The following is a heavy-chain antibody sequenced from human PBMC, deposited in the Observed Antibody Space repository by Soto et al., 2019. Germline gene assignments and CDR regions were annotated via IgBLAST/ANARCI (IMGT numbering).Heavy chain of an antibody. CDR3: AKGPSGEYYDFWSGYYALDAFDI. J-gene: IGHJ3*02. CDR2: ISGSGGST. D-gene: IGHD3-3*01. V-gene: IGHV3-23*01. Sequence: GGSLRLSCAASGFTFSSYAMSWVRQAPEKGLEWVSAISGSGGSTYYADSVKGRFTISRDNSKNTLYLQMNSLRAEDTAVYYCAKGPSGEYYDFWSGYYALDAFDIWGQGTMVTVSS. CDR1: GFTFSSYA.